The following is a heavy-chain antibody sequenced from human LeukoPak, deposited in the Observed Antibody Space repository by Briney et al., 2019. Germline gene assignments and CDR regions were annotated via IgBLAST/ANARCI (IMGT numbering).Heavy chain of an antibody. D-gene: IGHD6-13*01. J-gene: IGHJ4*02. CDR3: AKVSSIWKFDY. CDR2: ISGSGGST. Sequence: GGSLRLSCAASGFTFSSCSMNWVRQAPGKGLEWVSAISGSGGSTYYADSVKGRFTISRDNSKSTLYLQMNSLRAEDTAVYYCAKVSSIWKFDYWGQGTPVTVSS. CDR1: GFTFSSCS. V-gene: IGHV3-23*01.